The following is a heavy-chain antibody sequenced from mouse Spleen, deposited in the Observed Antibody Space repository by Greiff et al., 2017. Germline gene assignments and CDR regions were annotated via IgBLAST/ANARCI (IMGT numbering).Heavy chain of an antibody. CDR3: ARSYYGNYWFAY. V-gene: IGHV1-42*01. CDR1: GYSFTDYY. J-gene: IGHJ3*01. D-gene: IGHD2-1*01. Sequence: EVQRVESGPELVKPGASVKISCKASGYSFTDYYMNWVKQSPEKSLEWIGEINPSTGGTTYNQKFKAKATLTVDKSSSTAYMQLKSLTSEDSAVYYCARSYYGNYWFAYWGQGTLVTVSA. CDR2: INPSTGGT.